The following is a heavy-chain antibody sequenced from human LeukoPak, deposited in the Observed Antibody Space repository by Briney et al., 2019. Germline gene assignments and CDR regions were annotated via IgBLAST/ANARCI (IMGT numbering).Heavy chain of an antibody. CDR1: GGSFSGYY. V-gene: IGHV4-34*01. D-gene: IGHD2-15*01. Sequence: SETLSLTCAVYGGSFSGYYWSWFRQPPGKGLEWIGEINRSGSTNYNPSLKSRFTISVDTSKNQFSLKQNSVTAADTAVYYCARAWSSGGYHDYWGQGALVTVSS. CDR2: INRSGST. J-gene: IGHJ4*02. CDR3: ARAWSSGGYHDY.